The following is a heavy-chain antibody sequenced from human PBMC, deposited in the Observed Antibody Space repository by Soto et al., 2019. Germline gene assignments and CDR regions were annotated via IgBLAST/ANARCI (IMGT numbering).Heavy chain of an antibody. CDR3: AREEGDGYNSHYGMDV. J-gene: IGHJ6*02. D-gene: IGHD5-12*01. V-gene: IGHV6-1*01. CDR1: GDSVSSDSAG. CDR2: TYYRSKWYN. Sequence: PSQTLSLTCAITGDSVSSDSAGWSWVRQSPSRGLEWLGRTYYRSKWYNDYAVSVKSRITINPDTSKNQFSLQLNSVTPEDTAVYYCAREEGDGYNSHYGMDVWGQGTTVTVSS.